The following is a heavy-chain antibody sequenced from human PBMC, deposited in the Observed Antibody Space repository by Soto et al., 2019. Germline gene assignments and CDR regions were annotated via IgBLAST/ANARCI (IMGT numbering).Heavy chain of an antibody. J-gene: IGHJ4*01. CDR1: GFTFSSYE. Sequence: GGSLRLSCAASGFTFSSYEMNWVRQAPGKGLEWVSYISSSGSTIYYADSVKGRFTISRDNAKNSLYLQMNSLRAEDTAVDYCARDSPTYYEFWSGYYPSLFDYLGQGTLVTVSS. CDR3: ARDSPTYYEFWSGYYPSLFDY. CDR2: ISSSGSTI. V-gene: IGHV3-48*03. D-gene: IGHD3-3*01.